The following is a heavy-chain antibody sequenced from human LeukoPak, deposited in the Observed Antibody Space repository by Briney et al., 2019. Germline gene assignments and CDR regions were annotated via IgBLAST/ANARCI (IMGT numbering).Heavy chain of an antibody. CDR3: ARVGLGALGY. D-gene: IGHD1-26*01. J-gene: IGHJ4*02. V-gene: IGHV4-4*02. CDR2: IYHTGST. CDR1: GGSMSSNNW. Sequence: SETLSLTCAVSGGSMSSNNWWSWVRQPPGKGLEWIGEIYHTGSTNYNPSLKSRVTISIDKSKNHFSLRMTSMTAADTAVYYWARVGLGALGYWGQGTVVTVSS.